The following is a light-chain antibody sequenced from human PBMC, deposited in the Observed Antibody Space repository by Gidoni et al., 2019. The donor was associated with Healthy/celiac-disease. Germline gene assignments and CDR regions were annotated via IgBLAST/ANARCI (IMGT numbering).Light chain of an antibody. V-gene: IGKV3-15*01. Sequence: EIVMTQSPATLSVSPGERATLSCRASQSVSSNSAWYQQKPGQAPRLLIYGASTRATGIPARFSGSGSGTEFTLTISSLQSEDFAVYYCQQYNNLYTFGQGTKLEIK. CDR3: QQYNNLYT. CDR1: QSVSSN. CDR2: GAS. J-gene: IGKJ2*01.